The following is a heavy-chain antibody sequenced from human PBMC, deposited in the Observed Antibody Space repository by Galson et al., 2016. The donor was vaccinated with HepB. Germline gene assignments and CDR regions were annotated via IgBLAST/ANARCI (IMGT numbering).Heavy chain of an antibody. CDR2: FNREDAET. Sequence: SVKVSCKVFGYSLSGLYIHWVRQAPGKGLEWVGTFNREDAETITTQKFQGRVTVSEVTSTNTTYLELKSLRPEDTAVYYCTTGPDPGTGADFWGQGTLVTVSS. D-gene: IGHD3/OR15-3a*01. CDR1: GYSLSGLY. J-gene: IGHJ4*02. CDR3: TTGPDPGTGADF. V-gene: IGHV1-24*01.